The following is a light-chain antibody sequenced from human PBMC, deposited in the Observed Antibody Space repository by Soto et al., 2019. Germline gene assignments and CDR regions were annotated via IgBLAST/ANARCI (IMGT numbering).Light chain of an antibody. J-gene: IGKJ4*01. Sequence: DIQMTQSPSSLSASVGDRVTITCRASQGINNFVAWYQQKPGEVPKLLIYAASTLQSGVPSRLSGSGFGTDFVLTISSLEPEDGATYYCQKYDSVPLTFGGGTRVEIK. V-gene: IGKV1-27*01. CDR2: AAS. CDR3: QKYDSVPLT. CDR1: QGINNF.